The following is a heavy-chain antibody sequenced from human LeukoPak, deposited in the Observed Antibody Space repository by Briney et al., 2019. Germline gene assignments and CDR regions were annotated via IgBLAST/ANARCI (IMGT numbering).Heavy chain of an antibody. J-gene: IGHJ4*02. CDR2: IYYSGST. CDR3: ARGVVSDYGDRFPFDY. Sequence: SETLSLTCTVSGVSISSSSYYWGWIRQPPGQGLEWIGIIYYSGSTHYNPSLKRRVTISVETSKHKFSLKLSSVTAADTAVYYCARGVVSDYGDRFPFDYWGQGTLVTVSS. CDR1: GVSISSSSYY. V-gene: IGHV4-39*01. D-gene: IGHD4-17*01.